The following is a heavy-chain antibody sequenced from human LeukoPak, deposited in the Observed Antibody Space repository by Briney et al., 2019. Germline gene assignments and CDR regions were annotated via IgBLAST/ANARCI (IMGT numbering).Heavy chain of an antibody. Sequence: ASVKVSCRVSGYTLTELSMHWVRQAPGKGLEWMGGFDPEDGETIYAQKFQGRVTMTEDTSTDTAYMELSSLRSEDTAVYYCATRYYDSSGPCLDVWGKGTTVTVSS. CDR2: FDPEDGET. CDR1: GYTLTELS. V-gene: IGHV1-24*01. D-gene: IGHD3-22*01. J-gene: IGHJ6*04. CDR3: ATRYYDSSGPCLDV.